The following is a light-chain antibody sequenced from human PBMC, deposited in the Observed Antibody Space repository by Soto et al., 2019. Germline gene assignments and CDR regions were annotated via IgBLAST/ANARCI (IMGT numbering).Light chain of an antibody. J-gene: IGLJ1*01. Sequence: ALTQPPSASGSPGQSVTISCTGTSSDVGGYNYVSWYQQHPGKAPKLIIYDVSQRPSGVPHRFSGSKSGNTASLTVSGLQVDDEADYYCSSYAGSDNRYVFGSGTKVTVL. CDR3: SSYAGSDNRYV. CDR2: DVS. V-gene: IGLV2-8*01. CDR1: SSDVGGYNY.